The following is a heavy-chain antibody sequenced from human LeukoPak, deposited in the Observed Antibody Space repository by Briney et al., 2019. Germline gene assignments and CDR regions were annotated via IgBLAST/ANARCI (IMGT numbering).Heavy chain of an antibody. D-gene: IGHD3-22*01. V-gene: IGHV4-34*01. CDR1: GGSFSGYY. CDR2: INHSGST. J-gene: IGHJ4*02. CDR3: AGTKSSGSYPDY. Sequence: SETLSLTCAVYGGSFSGYYWSWIRQPPGKGLEWIGEINHSGSTNYNPSLKSRVTISVDTSKNQFSLKLSSVTAADTAVYYCAGTKSSGSYPDYWGQGTLVTVSS.